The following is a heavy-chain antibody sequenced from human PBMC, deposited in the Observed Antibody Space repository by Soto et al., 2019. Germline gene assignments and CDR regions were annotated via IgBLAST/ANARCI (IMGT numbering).Heavy chain of an antibody. J-gene: IGHJ4*02. D-gene: IGHD6-13*01. CDR3: ARDIQLSSSWLGPDY. Sequence: GGSLRLSCAASGFTFSSYGMHWVRQAPGKGLEWVAVIWYDGSNKYYADSVKGRFTISRDNSKNTLYLQMNSLRAEDTAVYYCARDIQLSSSWLGPDYWGQGTLVTVSS. CDR2: IWYDGSNK. CDR1: GFTFSSYG. V-gene: IGHV3-33*01.